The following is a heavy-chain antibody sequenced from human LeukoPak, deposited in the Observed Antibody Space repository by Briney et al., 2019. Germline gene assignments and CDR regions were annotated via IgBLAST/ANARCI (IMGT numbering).Heavy chain of an antibody. V-gene: IGHV4-4*07. CDR1: GDSISSYY. J-gene: IGHJ6*03. CDR2: IHTSGST. D-gene: IGHD3-22*01. Sequence: SETLSLTCSASGDSISSYYWSWIRQPAGKGLEWIGRIHTSGSTNYNPSLKSRVTISVDTSKNQFSLKLSSVTAADTALYFCARGHYYDSSGYYSRGSQYYYMDVWGKGTTVTVSS. CDR3: ARGHYYDSSGYYSRGSQYYYMDV.